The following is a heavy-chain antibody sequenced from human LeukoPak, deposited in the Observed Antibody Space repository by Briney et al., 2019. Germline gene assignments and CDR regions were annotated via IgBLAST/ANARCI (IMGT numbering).Heavy chain of an antibody. CDR3: AKDRSGAVAGINGNFDY. CDR2: MSYDGSNK. D-gene: IGHD6-19*01. Sequence: GGSLRLSCAASGFTFSNYGMHWVRQAPGKGLEWVAVMSYDGSNKYYADSVKGRFTISRDNYKNTLYLQMNSVGAEDTAVYYCAKDRSGAVAGINGNFDYWGQGTLVTVSS. J-gene: IGHJ4*02. V-gene: IGHV3-30*18. CDR1: GFTFSNYG.